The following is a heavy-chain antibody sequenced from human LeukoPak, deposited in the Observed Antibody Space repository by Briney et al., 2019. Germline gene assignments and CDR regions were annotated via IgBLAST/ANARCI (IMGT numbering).Heavy chain of an antibody. V-gene: IGHV1-69*05. CDR1: GGTFSSYA. CDR3: AREQHDSSVNAEYFQH. D-gene: IGHD3-22*01. CDR2: IIPIFGTA. Sequence: EASVKVSCKASGGTFSSYAISWVRQAPGQGLEWMGGIIPIFGTANYAQKFQGRVTITTDESTSTAYMELSSLRSEDTAVYYCAREQHDSSVNAEYFQHWGQGTLVTVSS. J-gene: IGHJ1*01.